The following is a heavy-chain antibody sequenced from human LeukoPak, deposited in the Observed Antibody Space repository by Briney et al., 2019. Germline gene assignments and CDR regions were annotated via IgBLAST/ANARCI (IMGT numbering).Heavy chain of an antibody. CDR2: IYYSGGT. D-gene: IGHD5-12*01. Sequence: SQTLSLTCTVSGGSISSGGYYWSWIRQLPGKGLEWIGYIYYSGGTFYNPSLKNRVTISLDTCNNQVSLKLDSVTVADTAVYYCASSEATATPPPYGMDVWGQGTTVTVSS. CDR3: ASSEATATPPPYGMDV. CDR1: GGSISSGGYY. J-gene: IGHJ6*02. V-gene: IGHV4-31*03.